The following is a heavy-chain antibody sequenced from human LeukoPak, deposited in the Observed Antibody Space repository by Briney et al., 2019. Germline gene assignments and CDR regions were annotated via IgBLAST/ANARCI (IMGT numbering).Heavy chain of an antibody. J-gene: IGHJ5*02. Sequence: GGSLRLSCAASGFTFSSYDMNWVRQAPGKGLEWVSTISDSGGSTYYADSVKGRFTISRDNSKNSLYLQMNSLRAEDTAVYYCARDENTSRFWFAPRGQGTLVTVSS. CDR2: ISDSGGST. V-gene: IGHV3-23*01. D-gene: IGHD2-2*01. CDR3: ARDENTSRFWFAP. CDR1: GFTFSSYD.